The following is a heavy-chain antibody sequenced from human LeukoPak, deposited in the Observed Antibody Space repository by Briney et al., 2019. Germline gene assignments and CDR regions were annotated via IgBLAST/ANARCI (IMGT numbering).Heavy chain of an antibody. V-gene: IGHV1-18*04. CDR3: ARVGEGAWFDP. CDR1: GYTFTGYY. J-gene: IGHJ5*02. Sequence: ASVKVSCKASGYTFTGYYMHWVRQAPGQGLEWMGWISAYNGNTNYAQKLQGRVTMTTDTSTSTAYMELRSLRSDDTAVYYCARVGEGAWFDPWGQGTLVTVSS. CDR2: ISAYNGNT.